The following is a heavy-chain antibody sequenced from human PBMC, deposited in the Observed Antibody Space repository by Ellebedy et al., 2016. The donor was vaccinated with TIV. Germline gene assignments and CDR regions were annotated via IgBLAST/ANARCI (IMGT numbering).Heavy chain of an antibody. V-gene: IGHV4-34*01. J-gene: IGHJ4*02. CDR1: GGSFRGSY. CDR2: FNHSGST. Sequence: MPSDTLSLTCAVYGGSFRGSYWSWFRQPPGKGLEWIGAFNHSGSTNYKPSLKSRVTASVDTSKNQFSRKLSSVTAADTAVYYCARGYYYANHFDYWGQGTLVTVSS. CDR3: ARGYYYANHFDY. D-gene: IGHD3-10*01.